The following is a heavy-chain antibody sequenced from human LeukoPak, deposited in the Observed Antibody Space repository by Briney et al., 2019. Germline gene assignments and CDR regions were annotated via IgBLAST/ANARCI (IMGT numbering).Heavy chain of an antibody. Sequence: GGSLRLSCAASGFIFGNYELNWVRQAPGKGLEWVSYISDTSTARYYADSVRGRFTISRDNAKNSLYLQMSSLRAEDSAVYYCATAASEYSSSQNYYYYYMDVWGKGTTVTVSS. V-gene: IGHV3-48*03. J-gene: IGHJ6*03. CDR2: ISDTSTAR. D-gene: IGHD6-13*01. CDR1: GFIFGNYE. CDR3: ATAASEYSSSQNYYYYYMDV.